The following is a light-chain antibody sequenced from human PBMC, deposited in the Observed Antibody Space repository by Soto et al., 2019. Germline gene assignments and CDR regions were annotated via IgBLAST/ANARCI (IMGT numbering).Light chain of an antibody. J-gene: IGKJ4*01. CDR2: DAS. CDR1: QSISSH. V-gene: IGKV3-11*01. Sequence: IVLTQSPATLSLSPGERATLSCRASQSISSHLAWYQQKPGQAPRLLMYDASNRATGILARFSGSGSGTDFTLTISSLEPEDFAVYYCQQRSNWPLTFGGGTKVGIK. CDR3: QQRSNWPLT.